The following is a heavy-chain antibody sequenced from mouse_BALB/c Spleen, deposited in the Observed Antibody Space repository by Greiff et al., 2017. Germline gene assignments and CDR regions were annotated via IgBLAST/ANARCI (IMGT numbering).Heavy chain of an antibody. V-gene: IGHV5-4*02. Sequence: EVKLVESGGGLVKPGGSLKLSCAASGFTFSDYYMYWVRQTPEKRLEWVATISDGGSYTYYPDSVKGRFTISRDNAKNNLYLQMSSLKSEDTAMYYCARDRPRGAMDYWGQGTSVTVSS. CDR1: GFTFSDYY. J-gene: IGHJ4*01. CDR2: ISDGGSYT. CDR3: ARDRPRGAMDY.